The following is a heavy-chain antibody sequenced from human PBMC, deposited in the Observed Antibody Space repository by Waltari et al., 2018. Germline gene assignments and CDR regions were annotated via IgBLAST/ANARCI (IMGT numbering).Heavy chain of an antibody. CDR3: ARGVVVAAKYYYYGMDV. D-gene: IGHD2-15*01. V-gene: IGHV1-69*01. J-gene: IGHJ6*02. CDR1: GGTFSSYA. Sequence: QVQLVQSGAEVKKPGSSVKVSCKASGGTFSSYAISWVRQAPGQGLEWMGGIIPIFGTANYAQKFQGRVTITADESTSTAYMELSSLRSEDTAVYYCARGVVVAAKYYYYGMDVWGQGTTVTVSS. CDR2: IIPIFGTA.